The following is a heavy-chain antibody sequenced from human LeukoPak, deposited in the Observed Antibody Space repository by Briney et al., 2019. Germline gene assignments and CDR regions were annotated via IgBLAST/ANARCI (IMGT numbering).Heavy chain of an antibody. J-gene: IGHJ6*02. D-gene: IGHD3-3*01. V-gene: IGHV3-30*18. CDR3: AKDTPGSDHDFWSGYSMDV. Sequence: GRSLRLSRAASGFTFSSYGMHWVRQAPGKGLEWVAVISYDGSNKYYADSVKGRFTISRDNSKNTLYLQMNSLRAEDTAVYYCAKDTPGSDHDFWSGYSMDVWGQGTTVTVSS. CDR1: GFTFSSYG. CDR2: ISYDGSNK.